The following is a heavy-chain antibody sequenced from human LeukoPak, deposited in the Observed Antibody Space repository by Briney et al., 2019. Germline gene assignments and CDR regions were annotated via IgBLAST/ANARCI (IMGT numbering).Heavy chain of an antibody. CDR1: GYTFTGYY. CDR2: INPNSGGT. D-gene: IGHD3-3*02. V-gene: IGHV1-2*02. J-gene: IGHJ5*02. CDR3: ARDTPPARIFGVVTMIWFDP. Sequence: GASVKVSCKASGYTFTGYYIHWVRQAPGQGLEWMGWINPNSGGTNYAQKFQGRVTMTRDTSISTAYMELSRLRSDGTAVYYCARDTPPARIFGVVTMIWFDPWGQGTLVTVSS.